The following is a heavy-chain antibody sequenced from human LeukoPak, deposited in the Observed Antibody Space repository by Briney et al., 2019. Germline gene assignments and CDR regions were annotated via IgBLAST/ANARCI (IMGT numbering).Heavy chain of an antibody. V-gene: IGHV3-7*01. CDR1: GFTFSTYW. CDR3: LRSGGY. Sequence: GGSLRLSCAASGFTFSTYWMNWVRQAPGKGLEWVANIKPDGSEKYFVDSVKGRFTISRDNAKNSLYLQMNSLRGEDTAVYYCLRSGGYWGQGTPVTVSS. J-gene: IGHJ4*02. D-gene: IGHD1-26*01. CDR2: IKPDGSEK.